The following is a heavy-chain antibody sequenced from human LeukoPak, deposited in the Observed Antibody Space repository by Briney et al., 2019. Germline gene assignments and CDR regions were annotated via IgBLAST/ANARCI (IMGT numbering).Heavy chain of an antibody. CDR3: ARDTGGSLDY. Sequence: GGSLRLSCAASGFTFSNSWMAWVRRAPGKGPEWVANIKQDGSTKHYADALKGRFTISRDNPKNSVYLQMNSLRADDTAVYFCARDTGGSLDYWGQGSLVTVAS. CDR2: IKQDGSTK. D-gene: IGHD2-8*02. J-gene: IGHJ4*02. V-gene: IGHV3-7*01. CDR1: GFTFSNSW.